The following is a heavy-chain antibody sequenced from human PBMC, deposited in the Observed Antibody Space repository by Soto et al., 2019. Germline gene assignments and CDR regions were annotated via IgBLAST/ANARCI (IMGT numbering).Heavy chain of an antibody. CDR1: GGSISSYY. Sequence: SETLSLTCTVSGGSISSYYWSWIRQPPGEGLEWIGYIYYSGSTNYNPSLKSRVTILVDTSKNQFSLKLSSVTAADTAVYYCARRYGTPFDYWGQGTLVTVSS. J-gene: IGHJ4*02. CDR2: IYYSGST. D-gene: IGHD1-1*01. CDR3: ARRYGTPFDY. V-gene: IGHV4-59*08.